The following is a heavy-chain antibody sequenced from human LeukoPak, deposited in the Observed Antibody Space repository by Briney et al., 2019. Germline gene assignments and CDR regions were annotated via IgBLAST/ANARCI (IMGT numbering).Heavy chain of an antibody. J-gene: IGHJ4*02. CDR1: GGSISSYY. CDR2: IYTSGST. CDR3: ARGSPSSSWYNHPLDY. Sequence: ASETLSLTCTVSGGSISSYYWSWIRQPAGKGLEWIGRIYTSGSTNYNPSLKSRVTMSVDTSKNQFSLKLSSVTAADTAVYYCARGSPSSSWYNHPLDYWGQGTLVTVSS. D-gene: IGHD6-13*01. V-gene: IGHV4-4*07.